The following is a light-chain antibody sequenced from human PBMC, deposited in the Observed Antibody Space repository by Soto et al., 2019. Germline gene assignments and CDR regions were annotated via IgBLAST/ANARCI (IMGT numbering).Light chain of an antibody. CDR3: QQYATSPWT. CDR2: GAS. V-gene: IGKV3-20*01. J-gene: IGKJ1*01. CDR1: QSVSSSY. Sequence: EIVLTQSPDTLSLSPGERATLSCRARQSVSSSYLAWYRQKPGQAPRLLIYGASIRATGIPDRFSVSGSGTDFTLTISRLEPDDFAVYYCQQYATSPWTFGQGTNVEIK.